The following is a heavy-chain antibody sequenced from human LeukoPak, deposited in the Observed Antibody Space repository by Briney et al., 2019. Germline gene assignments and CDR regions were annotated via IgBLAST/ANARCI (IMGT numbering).Heavy chain of an antibody. J-gene: IGHJ4*02. Sequence: GGSLRLSCATSGFTFSSYAMHWVRQAPGKGLEWVAVISYDGSNKYYADSVKGRFTISRDNSKNTLYLQMNSLRAEDTAVYYCASWDYWGQGTLVTVSS. CDR2: ISYDGSNK. CDR1: GFTFSSYA. V-gene: IGHV3-30-3*01. CDR3: ASWDY.